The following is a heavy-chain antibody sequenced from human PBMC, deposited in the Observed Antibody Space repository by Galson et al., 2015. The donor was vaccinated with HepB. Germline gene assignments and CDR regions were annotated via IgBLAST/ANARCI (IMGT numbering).Heavy chain of an antibody. D-gene: IGHD5-24*01. CDR1: GFTFRSYW. CDR3: ARDPELRDGYNSDY. V-gene: IGHV3-7*01. CDR2: IKEDGSEG. Sequence: SLRLSCAVSGFTFRSYWMSWVRQAPGKGPEWVANIKEDGSEGYYVDSVEGRFTISRDNAKNLLHLQMNSLRAEDTAVYYCARDPELRDGYNSDYSGHGTLGTASS. J-gene: IGHJ4*01.